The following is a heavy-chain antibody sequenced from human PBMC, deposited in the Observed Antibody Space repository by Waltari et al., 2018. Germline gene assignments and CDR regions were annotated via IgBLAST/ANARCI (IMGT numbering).Heavy chain of an antibody. V-gene: IGHV4-34*01. Sequence: QVQLQQWGAGLLKPSETLSLTCAVYGGSFSGYYWSWSRQPPGKGLEWIGEIKHSGSTNYNPSLKSRVTISVYTSKNQFSLKLSSVTSADTAVYYCARGRRKGIAVAGTRFDYWGQGTLVTVSS. CDR2: IKHSGST. D-gene: IGHD6-19*01. CDR3: ARGRRKGIAVAGTRFDY. CDR1: GGSFSGYY. J-gene: IGHJ4*02.